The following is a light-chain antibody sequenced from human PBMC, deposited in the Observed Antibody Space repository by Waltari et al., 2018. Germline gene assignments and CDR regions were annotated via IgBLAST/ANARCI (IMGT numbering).Light chain of an antibody. V-gene: IGKV3-15*01. CDR2: DIS. CDR1: QSVYYK. CDR3: QQYDSWPQT. J-gene: IGKJ4*01. Sequence: EVVMTQSPATLSVSPGERAPLLFRTSQSVYYKLAWYQHKPGQAPRLLIYDISTRIPGIPARFSGGGSGTLFTLTISSLQSEDFAVYYCQQYDSWPQTFGGGTKVEIK.